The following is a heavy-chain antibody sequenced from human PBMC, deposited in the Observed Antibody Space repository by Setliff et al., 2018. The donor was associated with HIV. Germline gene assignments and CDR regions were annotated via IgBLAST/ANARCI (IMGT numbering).Heavy chain of an antibody. CDR1: GGSISSDDHY. Sequence: SETLSLTCTVSGGSISSDDHYWSWIRQPPGKGLEWIGYIYHTGATYYKSSLESRLTISVGTSKNQFSLKLNSVTAADTAVYFCARMSISASVYFDYWGQGSQVTVSS. CDR2: IYHTGAT. CDR3: ARMSISASVYFDY. V-gene: IGHV4-30-4*01. J-gene: IGHJ4*02. D-gene: IGHD6-25*01.